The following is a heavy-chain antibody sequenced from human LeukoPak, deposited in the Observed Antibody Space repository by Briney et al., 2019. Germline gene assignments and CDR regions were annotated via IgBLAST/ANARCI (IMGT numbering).Heavy chain of an antibody. CDR2: ISSNGGST. D-gene: IGHD6-13*01. CDR3: AKDRGSSWYSEEYYFDY. CDR1: GFTFSSYA. V-gene: IGHV3-64*01. J-gene: IGHJ4*02. Sequence: GGSLRLSCAASGFTFSSYAMHWVRQAPGKGLEYVSAISSNGGSTYYANSVKGRFTISRDNSKNTLYLQMNSLRAEDTAVYYCAKDRGSSWYSEEYYFDYWGQGTLVTVSS.